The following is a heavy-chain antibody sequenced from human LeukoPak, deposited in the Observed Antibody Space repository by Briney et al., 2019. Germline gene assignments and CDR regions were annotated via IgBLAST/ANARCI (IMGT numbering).Heavy chain of an antibody. V-gene: IGHV1-2*02. CDR2: INPYTGCT. J-gene: IGHJ4*02. D-gene: IGHD1-1*01. CDR1: GYTFTDYY. CDR3: ARERGVQLERKLDH. Sequence: ASVKVSCKASGYTFTDYYMHGVRQAPGQGLDGMGWINPYTGCTNYAQKFQGRVTMPRDSSISTAYMELSSLTSDDTAVYYCARERGVQLERKLDHWGQGTLVTVSS.